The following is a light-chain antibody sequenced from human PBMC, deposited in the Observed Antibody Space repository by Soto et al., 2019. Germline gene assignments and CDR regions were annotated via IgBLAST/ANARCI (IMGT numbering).Light chain of an antibody. Sequence: EIVMTQSPATLSVSPGERATLSCRASQSVSSNLAWYQQKPGQAPRLLIYGASTRATGIPARFSGSGSGTEFTLTISSLHSEDYAVYYCHQYNNWPPCTFGQGTKLEIK. CDR1: QSVSSN. CDR2: GAS. J-gene: IGKJ1*01. CDR3: HQYNNWPPCT. V-gene: IGKV3-15*01.